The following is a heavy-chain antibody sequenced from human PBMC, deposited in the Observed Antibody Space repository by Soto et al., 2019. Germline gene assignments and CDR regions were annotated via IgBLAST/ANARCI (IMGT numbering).Heavy chain of an antibody. V-gene: IGHV1-18*01. J-gene: IGHJ5*02. CDR2: ISAYNGNT. CDR1: GYTFTSYG. CDR3: AWGQLDEYNWFDP. D-gene: IGHD7-27*01. Sequence: QVQLVQSGAEVKKPGASVKVSCKASGYTFTSYGISWVRQAPGQGREWMGWISAYNGNTNYAQKLQGRVTMTTDTSTNTAYIELRSLRSDDTAVYYCAWGQLDEYNWFDPWGQGTLVTVSS.